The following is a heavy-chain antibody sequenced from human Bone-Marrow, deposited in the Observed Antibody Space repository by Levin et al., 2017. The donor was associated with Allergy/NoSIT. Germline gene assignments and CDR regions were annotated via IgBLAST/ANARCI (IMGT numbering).Heavy chain of an antibody. CDR2: ICVSGST. J-gene: IGHJ6*02. V-gene: IGHV4-59*01. Sequence: TSETLSLTCTVSGASINSYCWSWIRQPPGKGLEWIVNICVSGSTKYNASLQSRVTISLDASNNQFFLRLSSVVAADTAIYYCTRDLRNTMDFWGQGTTVTVSS. CDR3: TRDLRNTMDF. CDR1: GASINSYC. D-gene: IGHD2/OR15-2a*01.